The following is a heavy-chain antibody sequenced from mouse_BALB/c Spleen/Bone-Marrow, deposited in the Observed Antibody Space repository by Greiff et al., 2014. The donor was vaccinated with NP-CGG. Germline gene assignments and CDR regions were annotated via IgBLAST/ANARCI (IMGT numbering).Heavy chain of an antibody. CDR1: GYTFTSYV. J-gene: IGHJ2*01. D-gene: IGHD1-1*01. Sequence: EVQVVESGPELVKPGASVKMSCKASGYTFTSYVMHWMKQKPGQGLEWIGYINPYNDGTKYNETFKGKATLTSDKSSSTACMDLSSLTSEDSAVYFWARSECFGSSYDYWGQGTTLTVSS. CDR3: ARSECFGSSYDY. CDR2: INPYNDGT. V-gene: IGHV1-14*01.